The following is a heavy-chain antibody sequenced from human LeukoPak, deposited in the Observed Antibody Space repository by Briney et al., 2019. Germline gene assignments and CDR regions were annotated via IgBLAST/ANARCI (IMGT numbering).Heavy chain of an antibody. CDR1: GFTFNIYS. D-gene: IGHD6-13*01. Sequence: GGSLRLSCAASGFTFNIYSMNWVRQAPGKGLEWVSYISSSSETIYYADSMKGRFTISRDNAKNSLYLQMNSLRAEDTAVYYCARWGAAAGLDTAIQHWGQGTLVTVSS. CDR3: ARWGAAAGLDTAIQH. CDR2: ISSSSETI. V-gene: IGHV3-48*01. J-gene: IGHJ1*01.